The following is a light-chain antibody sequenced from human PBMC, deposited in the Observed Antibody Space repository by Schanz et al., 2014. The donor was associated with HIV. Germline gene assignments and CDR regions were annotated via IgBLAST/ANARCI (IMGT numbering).Light chain of an antibody. J-gene: IGKJ1*01. V-gene: IGKV1-39*01. CDR3: QQTSSTPPT. CDR2: KAS. Sequence: IQLTQSPSSLSASVGDRVTITCRASQGISSYLAWYQQKPGKAPKLLIYKASSLESGVPSRFSGNRSGTDFTLTISNLQPEDFATYYCQQTSSTPPTFGQGTKVEIE. CDR1: QGISSY.